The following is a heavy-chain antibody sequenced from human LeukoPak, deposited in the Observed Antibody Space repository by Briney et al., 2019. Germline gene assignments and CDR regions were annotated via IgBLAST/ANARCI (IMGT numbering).Heavy chain of an antibody. V-gene: IGHV4-61*02. CDR3: ARGDWDYFDY. CDR1: GDSISSGDYY. J-gene: IGHJ4*02. CDR2: IYSSGST. Sequence: SQTLSLTCTVSGDSISSGDYYWTWIRQPAGKGLEWIGRIYSSGSTNYNPSLNSRLTISLDTSKNQLSLKLSSVAAADTAVCDCARGDWDYFDYWGQGTLVPVSS. D-gene: IGHD2-21*02.